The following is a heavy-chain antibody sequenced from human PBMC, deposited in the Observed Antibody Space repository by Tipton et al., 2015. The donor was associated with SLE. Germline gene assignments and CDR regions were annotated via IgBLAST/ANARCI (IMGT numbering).Heavy chain of an antibody. D-gene: IGHD3-10*01. V-gene: IGHV3-21*04. Sequence: SLRLSCAASGFTFSSYSMNWVRQAPGKGLEWVSSISRRSSYIHYADSVKGRFTISRDNAKNTLYLQMNSLRAEDTAVYYCARRNSESGAFDMWGQGTLVTVSS. J-gene: IGHJ3*02. CDR1: GFTFSSYS. CDR3: ARRNSESGAFDM. CDR2: ISRRSSYI.